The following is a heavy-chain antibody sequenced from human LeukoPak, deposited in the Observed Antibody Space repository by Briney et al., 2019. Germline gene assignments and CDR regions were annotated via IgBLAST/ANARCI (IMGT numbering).Heavy chain of an antibody. Sequence: GGSLRLSXAASGFTFSSYWMSWLRQAPGKGLEWVANIKQDGSEKYYVDSVKGRFTISRDNAKNSLYLQMNSLRAEDTAVYYCARGNLIAAAGTSYFDYWGQGTLVTVSS. CDR1: GFTFSSYW. CDR3: ARGNLIAAAGTSYFDY. D-gene: IGHD6-13*01. J-gene: IGHJ4*02. V-gene: IGHV3-7*01. CDR2: IKQDGSEK.